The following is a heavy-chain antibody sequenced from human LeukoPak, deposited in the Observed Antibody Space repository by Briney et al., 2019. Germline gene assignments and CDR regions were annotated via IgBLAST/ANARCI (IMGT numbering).Heavy chain of an antibody. V-gene: IGHV3-30-3*01. CDR1: GFTFSSYA. CDR2: ISYDGSNK. D-gene: IGHD4-17*01. J-gene: IGHJ4*02. CDR3: ARDIYGGNSGSLIY. Sequence: PGRSLRLSCAASGFTFSSYAMHWVRQAPGKGLEWVVVISYDGSNKYYADSVKGRFTISRDNSKNTLYLQMNSLRAEDTAVYYCARDIYGGNSGSLIYWGQGTLVTVSS.